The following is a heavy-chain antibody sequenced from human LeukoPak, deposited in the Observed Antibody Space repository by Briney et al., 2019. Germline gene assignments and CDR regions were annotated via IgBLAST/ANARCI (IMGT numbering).Heavy chain of an antibody. J-gene: IGHJ4*02. V-gene: IGHV4-34*01. D-gene: IGHD6-19*01. CDR1: GGSFSGYY. Sequence: KTSETLSLTCAVYGGSFSGYYWSWIRQPPGKGLEWIGEINHSGSTNYNPSLKSRVTISVDTSKNQSSLKLSSVTAADTAVYYCARSAPSDSSGWYLGGIWGQGTLVTVSS. CDR3: ARSAPSDSSGWYLGGI. CDR2: INHSGST.